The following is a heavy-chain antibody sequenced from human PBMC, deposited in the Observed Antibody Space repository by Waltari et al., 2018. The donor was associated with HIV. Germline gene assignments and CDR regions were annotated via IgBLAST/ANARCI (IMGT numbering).Heavy chain of an antibody. Sequence: EVQLVESGGGLVKPGGSLRLSCSGSGFPFSSSGMNWVRQAPGKGLEWVAYISSSSGHMKYADSVKGRFTISRDNAKNSLYLQINSLRAEDTAVYYCASRSSGRVAYGLDVWGQGTTVIVSS. V-gene: IGHV3-21*01. D-gene: IGHD6-19*01. CDR2: ISSSSGHM. CDR1: GFPFSSSG. CDR3: ASRSSGRVAYGLDV. J-gene: IGHJ6*02.